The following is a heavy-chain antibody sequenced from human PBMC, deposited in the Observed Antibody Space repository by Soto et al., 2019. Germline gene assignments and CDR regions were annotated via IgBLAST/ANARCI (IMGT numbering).Heavy chain of an antibody. J-gene: IGHJ4*02. D-gene: IGHD2-15*01. CDR1: GFTFSNAW. V-gene: IGHV3-15*01. CDR3: TTFLPPLYWGY. Sequence: GGSLRLSCAASGFTFSNAWMSWVRQAPGKGLEWVGRIKSKTDGGTTDYAAPVKGRFTISRDDSKNTLYLQMNSPKTEDTAVYYCTTFLPPLYWGYWGQGTLVTVSS. CDR2: IKSKTDGGTT.